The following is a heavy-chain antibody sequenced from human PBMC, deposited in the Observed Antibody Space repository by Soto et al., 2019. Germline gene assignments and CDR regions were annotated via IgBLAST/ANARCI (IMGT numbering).Heavy chain of an antibody. Sequence: ASVKVSCKASGYTFTNYGFTWVRQAPGQGLEWMGWISTYNGNTKYAQKVQGRLTMTTDTSTSTANMELTSLRSDDTAVYYCARTTVTASYYYMDVWGQGTTVPVSS. J-gene: IGHJ6*03. CDR2: ISTYNGNT. V-gene: IGHV1-18*01. D-gene: IGHD4-17*01. CDR3: ARTTVTASYYYMDV. CDR1: GYTFTNYG.